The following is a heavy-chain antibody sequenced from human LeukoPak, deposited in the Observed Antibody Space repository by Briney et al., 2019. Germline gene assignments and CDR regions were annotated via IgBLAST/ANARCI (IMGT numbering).Heavy chain of an antibody. V-gene: IGHV3-23*01. CDR1: GFTFGTYT. CDR2: IFGSGDGT. Sequence: PGGSLRLSCAASGFTFGTYTMNWVRQAPGKGLEWVSGIFGSGDGTYYADSVKGRFTISRENSKNTLYLQMNSLRADDTAVYYCAKTQSLFRDFDWLSKYFFDYWGQGTLVSVSS. CDR3: AKTQSLFRDFDWLSKYFFDY. J-gene: IGHJ4*02. D-gene: IGHD3-9*01.